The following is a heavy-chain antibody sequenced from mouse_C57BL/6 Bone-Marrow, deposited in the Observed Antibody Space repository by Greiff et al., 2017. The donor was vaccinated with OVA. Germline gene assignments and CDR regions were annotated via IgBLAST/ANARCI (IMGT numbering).Heavy chain of an antibody. V-gene: IGHV1-64*01. CDR3: ARLRWLLPDY. CDR2: IHPNSGST. CDR1: GYPFPSSW. D-gene: IGHD2-3*01. J-gene: IGHJ2*01. Sequence: FQLQQPGAELVKPGASVKLSCKASGYPFPSSWMHWVKQRPGQGLEWIGMIHPNSGSTNYNEKFKSKATLTVDKSSSTAYMQLSSLTSEDSAVYYCARLRWLLPDYWGQGTTLTVSS.